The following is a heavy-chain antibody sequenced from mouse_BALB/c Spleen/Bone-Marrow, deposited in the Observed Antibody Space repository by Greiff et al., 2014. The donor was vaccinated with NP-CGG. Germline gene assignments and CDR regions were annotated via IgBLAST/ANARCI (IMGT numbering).Heavy chain of an antibody. CDR1: GFDFSGFW. D-gene: IGHD1-2*01. CDR2: INPDSNTI. J-gene: IGHJ3*01. Sequence: EVMLVESGGGLVQPGGSLKLSCAASGFDFSGFWMSWVRQAPGRGLEWIGEINPDSNTINYSPSLKDKFIISRDNAKNTLYLQMSEVRSEDTALYYCARLGYYGSFAYWGQGTLVTVSA. CDR3: ARLGYYGSFAY. V-gene: IGHV4-1*02.